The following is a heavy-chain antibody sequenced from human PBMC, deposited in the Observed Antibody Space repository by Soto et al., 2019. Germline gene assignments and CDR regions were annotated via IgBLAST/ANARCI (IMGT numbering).Heavy chain of an antibody. Sequence: ETLSLTCTVSGGSISSYYWSWIRQPPGKGLEWIGYIYYSGSTNYNPSLKSRVTISVDTSKNQFSLKLSSVTAADTAVYYCARTSRSYDYVWGSYRYTGEVDYWGQGTLVTVSS. J-gene: IGHJ4*02. CDR1: GGSISSYY. CDR3: ARTSRSYDYVWGSYRYTGEVDY. CDR2: IYYSGST. V-gene: IGHV4-59*01. D-gene: IGHD3-16*02.